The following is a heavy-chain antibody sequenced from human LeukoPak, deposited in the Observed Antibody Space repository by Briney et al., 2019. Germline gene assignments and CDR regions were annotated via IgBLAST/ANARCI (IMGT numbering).Heavy chain of an antibody. Sequence: ASVKVSCKASGYTFTSYGISWVRQAPGQGLEWMGWISAYNGNTNYAQKLQGRVTMTTDTSTSTAYMEPRSLRSDDTAVYYCARDVLRYFDWLLWPKGNGMDVWGQGTTVTVSS. J-gene: IGHJ6*02. V-gene: IGHV1-18*01. D-gene: IGHD3-9*01. CDR1: GYTFTSYG. CDR3: ARDVLRYFDWLLWPKGNGMDV. CDR2: ISAYNGNT.